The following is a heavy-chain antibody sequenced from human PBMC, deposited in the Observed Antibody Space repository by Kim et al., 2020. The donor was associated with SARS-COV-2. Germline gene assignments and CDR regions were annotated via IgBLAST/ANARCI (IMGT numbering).Heavy chain of an antibody. V-gene: IGHV4-34*01. CDR3: ARRRRLLCWFDP. CDR1: GGSFSGYY. CDR2: INHSGST. D-gene: IGHD1-1*01. Sequence: SETLSLTCAVYGGSFSGYYWSWIRQPPGKGLEWIGEINHSGSTNYNPSLKSRVTISVDTSKNQCSLKLSSVTAADTAVYYCARRRRLLCWFDPWGQGTLGTVSS. J-gene: IGHJ5*02.